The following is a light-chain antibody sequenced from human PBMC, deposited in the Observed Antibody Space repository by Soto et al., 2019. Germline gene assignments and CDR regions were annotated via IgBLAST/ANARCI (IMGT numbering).Light chain of an antibody. J-gene: IGLJ1*01. Sequence: QSALTQPRSVSGSPGQSVTISCTGTSSDVGDYNYVSWYQQHPGKAPKLMIYDVSKRPSGVPDRFSGSKSGNTASLTISGLQAEDEADYYCCSYAGSFYAFGTGTKVTVL. CDR1: SSDVGDYNY. CDR2: DVS. V-gene: IGLV2-11*01. CDR3: CSYAGSFYA.